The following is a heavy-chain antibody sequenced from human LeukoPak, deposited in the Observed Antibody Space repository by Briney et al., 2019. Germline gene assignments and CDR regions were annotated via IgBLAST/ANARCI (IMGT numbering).Heavy chain of an antibody. D-gene: IGHD2-8*01. Sequence: GGSLRLSCSAYGFTFRNFAISWVRQAPGKGLEWVSSIGGGDTHYADSVKGRFTISRDDSRSTVDLQMSSLRAEDTAVYYCAKDGQSFNSMYDYFDSWGQGTLVTVSS. CDR3: AKDGQSFNSMYDYFDS. CDR2: IGGGDT. V-gene: IGHV3-23*01. J-gene: IGHJ4*02. CDR1: GFTFRNFA.